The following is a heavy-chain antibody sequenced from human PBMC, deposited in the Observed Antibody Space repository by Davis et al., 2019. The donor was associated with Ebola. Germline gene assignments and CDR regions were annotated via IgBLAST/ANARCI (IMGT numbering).Heavy chain of an antibody. Sequence: ASVKVSCKASGYTFTTYGITWVRQAPGQGLEWMGWINPHNGNTNYAQNVQGRVIMTSYTATTTAYMEVGSLRSDDTAVYYCARAQFPTTSDHWGQGTLVTVSS. V-gene: IGHV1-18*04. D-gene: IGHD1-1*01. CDR2: INPHNGNT. J-gene: IGHJ4*02. CDR1: GYTFTTYG. CDR3: ARAQFPTTSDH.